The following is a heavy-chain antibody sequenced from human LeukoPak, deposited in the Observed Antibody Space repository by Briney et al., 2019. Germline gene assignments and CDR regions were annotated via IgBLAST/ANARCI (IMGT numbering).Heavy chain of an antibody. CDR1: GYTFTVYY. CDR3: AKARGAIQLWLVAYFDY. J-gene: IGHJ4*02. D-gene: IGHD5-18*01. Sequence: ASVKVSCKDSGYTFTVYYMHWVRQAPGQGLELMGWSNPNSGGTNYAQNFQGRVTMTRDTSISTACMELSRLRSDDTAVYYCAKARGAIQLWLVAYFDYWGQGTLVTVSS. CDR2: SNPNSGGT. V-gene: IGHV1-2*02.